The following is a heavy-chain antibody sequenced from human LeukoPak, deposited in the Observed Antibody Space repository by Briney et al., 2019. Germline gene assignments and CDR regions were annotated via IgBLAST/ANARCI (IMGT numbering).Heavy chain of an antibody. CDR3: AKAEYDSTGYGYGMDV. CDR1: GFTFSSNG. D-gene: IGHD2-2*01. J-gene: IGHJ6*02. Sequence: EGSLRLSCAASGFTFSSNGMHWVRQAPGKGLEWVAVISYDGSNKYYVDSVKGRFTISRDNSKNTLYLQMNSLRAEDTAVYYCAKAEYDSTGYGYGMDVWGQGTTVTVSS. CDR2: ISYDGSNK. V-gene: IGHV3-30*18.